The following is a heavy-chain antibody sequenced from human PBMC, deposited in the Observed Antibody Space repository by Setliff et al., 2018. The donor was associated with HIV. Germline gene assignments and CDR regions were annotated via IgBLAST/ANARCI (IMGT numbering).Heavy chain of an antibody. Sequence: PGGSLRLSCATSGFTFSNYGMHWVRQAPGKGLEWVALIWNDGSKKYYVDSVKGRFTISRDNSKNTMYLQMNSLRAEDTAVYYCAKDRSDLAASIIYYYYLGFDVWGQGTTVTVSS. CDR3: AKDRSDLAASIIYYYYLGFDV. V-gene: IGHV3-33*06. CDR2: IWNDGSKK. D-gene: IGHD6-13*01. CDR1: GFTFSNYG. J-gene: IGHJ6*02.